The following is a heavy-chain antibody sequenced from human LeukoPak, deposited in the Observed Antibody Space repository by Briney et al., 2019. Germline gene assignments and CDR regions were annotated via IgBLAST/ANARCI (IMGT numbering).Heavy chain of an antibody. J-gene: IGHJ4*02. V-gene: IGHV4-34*01. CDR2: INHSGST. CDR1: GGSFSGYY. Sequence: PSETLSLTCAVYGGSFSGYYWSWIRQPPGKGLEWIGEINHSGSTNYNPSLKSRVTISVDTSKNQFSLKLSSVTAADKAVYYCARGPPAITMVRGVIYPKAYYFDYWGQGTLVTVSS. D-gene: IGHD3-10*01. CDR3: ARGPPAITMVRGVIYPKAYYFDY.